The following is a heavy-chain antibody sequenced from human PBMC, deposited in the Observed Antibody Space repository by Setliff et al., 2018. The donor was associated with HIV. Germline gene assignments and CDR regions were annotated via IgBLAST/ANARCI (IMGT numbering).Heavy chain of an antibody. CDR3: ATCRHRPSNWFDP. CDR2: VYNSGIT. CDR1: GGSVSSPSYY. V-gene: IGHV4-39*07. J-gene: IGHJ5*02. Sequence: SETLSLTCTVSGGSVSSPSYYWGWIRQPPGKGLEWIGSVYNSGITFNNPSLKSRVSISVDRSGNQFSLRLTSVTAADTAVYYCATCRHRPSNWFDPWGQGTVVTVSS.